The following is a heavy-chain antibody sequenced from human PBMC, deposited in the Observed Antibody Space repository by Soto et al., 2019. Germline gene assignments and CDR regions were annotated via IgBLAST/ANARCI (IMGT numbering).Heavy chain of an antibody. CDR1: GGTFSSYA. V-gene: IGHV1-69*13. J-gene: IGHJ6*02. CDR3: ASRACDFWSGYCYYYYYGMDV. D-gene: IGHD3-3*01. CDR2: IIPIFGTA. Sequence: ASVKVSCKASGGTFSSYAISWVRQAPGQGLEWMGGIIPIFGTANYAQKFQGRVTITADESTSTAYMELSSLRSEDTAVYYCASRACDFWSGYCYYYYYGMDVWGLGTTVTVS.